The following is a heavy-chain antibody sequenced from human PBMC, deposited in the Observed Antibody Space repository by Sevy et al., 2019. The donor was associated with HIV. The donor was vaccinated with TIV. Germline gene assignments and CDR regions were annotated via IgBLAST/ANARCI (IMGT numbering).Heavy chain of an antibody. V-gene: IGHV3-15*01. CDR3: TTNQYYYYYYMDV. J-gene: IGHJ6*03. CDR2: IKSKTDGGTT. CDR1: GFTFSNAW. Sequence: GGSLRLSCAASGFTFSNAWMSWVRQAPGKGLEWVGRIKSKTDGGTTDYAAPVKGRFTISRDDSKNTLYLQMNSLKTEDKAVYYCTTNQYYYYYYMDVWGKGTTVTVSS.